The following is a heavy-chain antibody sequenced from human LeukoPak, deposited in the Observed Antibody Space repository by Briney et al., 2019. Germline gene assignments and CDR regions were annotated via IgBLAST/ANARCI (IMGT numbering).Heavy chain of an antibody. D-gene: IGHD5-12*01. CDR2: ISYDGSNK. CDR3: ARPRVTRVGGYDWEVAFDI. CDR1: GFTFSSYA. V-gene: IGHV3-30-3*01. J-gene: IGHJ3*02. Sequence: GRSLRLSCAASGFTFSSYAMHWVRQAPGKGLEWVAVISYDGSNKYYADSVKGRFTISRDNSKNTLYLQMNSLRAEDTAVYYCARPRVTRVGGYDWEVAFDIWGQGTMVTVSS.